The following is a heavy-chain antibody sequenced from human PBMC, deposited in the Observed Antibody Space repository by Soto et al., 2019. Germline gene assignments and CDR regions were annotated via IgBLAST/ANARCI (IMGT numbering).Heavy chain of an antibody. J-gene: IGHJ3*02. D-gene: IGHD1-1*01. CDR1: GYTFTSYA. V-gene: IGHV1-3*01. CDR3: ASRRTPPYTHAFDI. CDR2: INAGNGNT. Sequence: QVQLVQSGAEVKKPGASVKVSCKASGYTFTSYAMHWVRQAPGQGLEWMGWINAGNGNTKYSQKFQDRVTITRDTSASTPYMEMSSLRSEDTSVYYCASRRTPPYTHAFDIWGQGTMVTVSS.